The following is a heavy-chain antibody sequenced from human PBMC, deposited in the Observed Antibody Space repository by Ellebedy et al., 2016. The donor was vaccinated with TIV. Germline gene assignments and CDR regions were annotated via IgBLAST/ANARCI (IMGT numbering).Heavy chain of an antibody. CDR1: GYTFGTYG. CDR3: ARGEVLLDY. V-gene: IGHV1-18*01. D-gene: IGHD1-26*01. J-gene: IGHJ4*02. CDR2: IAPNDGRT. Sequence: AASVKVSCKTSGYTFGTYGITWVRQAPGQGLDWMGWIAPNDGRTNYAQKLQGRVTITTDTSTSTAYMELRSLRSEDTAVYYCARGEVLLDYWGQGTLVTASP.